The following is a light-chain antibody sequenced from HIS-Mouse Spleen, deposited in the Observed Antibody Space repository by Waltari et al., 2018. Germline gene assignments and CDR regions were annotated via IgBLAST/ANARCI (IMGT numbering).Light chain of an antibody. CDR2: EDS. CDR1: ALPKKH. Sequence: SYELTQPPPVSVSPGQPARITCSGDALPKKHAYWSPQKSGQAPVLVIYEDSKRPPGIPERFSGSSSGTMATLTISGAQVEDEADYYCYSTDSSGNHRVFGGGTKLTVL. V-gene: IGLV3-10*01. CDR3: YSTDSSGNHRV. J-gene: IGLJ2*01.